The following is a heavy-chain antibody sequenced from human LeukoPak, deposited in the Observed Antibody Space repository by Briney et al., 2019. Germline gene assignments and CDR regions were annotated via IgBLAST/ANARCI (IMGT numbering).Heavy chain of an antibody. V-gene: IGHV1-46*01. J-gene: IGHJ4*02. CDR3: AAVLSGSSGYYLDY. CDR1: GYTFTSYY. CDR2: VNPSGGNT. D-gene: IGHD3-22*01. Sequence: GASVKVSCKASGYTFTSYYMHWVRQAPGQGLEWMGIVNPSGGNTGYAQKFQGRVTMTRNTSISTAYMELSSLRSEDTAVYYCAAVLSGSSGYYLDYWGQGTLVTVSS.